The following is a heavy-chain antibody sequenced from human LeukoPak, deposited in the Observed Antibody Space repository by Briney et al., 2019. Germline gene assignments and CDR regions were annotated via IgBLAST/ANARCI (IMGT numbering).Heavy chain of an antibody. V-gene: IGHV1-69*04. Sequence: SVKVSCKASGGTFSSYAISWVRQAPGQGLEWMGRIIPILGIANYAQKFQGRVTITADKSTSTAYMELSSLRSEDTAVYYCARGHGSGSYRNYYYYYGMDVWGQGTTVTVSS. D-gene: IGHD3-10*01. CDR2: IIPILGIA. J-gene: IGHJ6*02. CDR3: ARGHGSGSYRNYYYYYGMDV. CDR1: GGTFSSYA.